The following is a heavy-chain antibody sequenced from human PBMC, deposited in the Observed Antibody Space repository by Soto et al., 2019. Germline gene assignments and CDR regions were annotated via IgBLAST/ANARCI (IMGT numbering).Heavy chain of an antibody. CDR3: AKANSGGRSHLIDY. CDR1: GFTFSSYG. V-gene: IGHV3-33*06. Sequence: QVQLVESGGGVVQPGRSLRLSCAASGFTFSSYGMHWVRQAPGKGLEWVAVIWYDGSNKYYADSVKGRFTISRDNSKNTLYLQMNSLRAEDTAVYYCAKANSGGRSHLIDYWGQGTLVTVSS. CDR2: IWYDGSNK. D-gene: IGHD2-15*01. J-gene: IGHJ4*02.